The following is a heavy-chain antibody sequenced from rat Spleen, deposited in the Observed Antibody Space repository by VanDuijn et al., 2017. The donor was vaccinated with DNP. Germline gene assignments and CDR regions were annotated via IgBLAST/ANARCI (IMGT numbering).Heavy chain of an antibody. J-gene: IGHJ3*01. D-gene: IGHD1-7*01. CDR2: IIYDGSSI. CDR1: GFTFSDYA. Sequence: EVQLVESGGGLVQPGNSLKLSCAASGFTFSDYAMAWVRQSPKKGLEWVATIIYDGSSIYNRDSVGGRFTISRDYARSTLYLQMDSLRSEDTATYYCATSSYFGYDYGFAYWGQGTLVTVSS. CDR3: ATSSYFGYDYGFAY. V-gene: IGHV5S10*01.